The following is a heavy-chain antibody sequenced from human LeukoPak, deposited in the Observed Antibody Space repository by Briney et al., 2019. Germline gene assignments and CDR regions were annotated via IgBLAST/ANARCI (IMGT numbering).Heavy chain of an antibody. CDR3: ARDRQYYDFWSGYPDY. CDR2: INAGNGNT. Sequence: ASVKVSCKASGYTFTSYAMHWVRQAPGQRLEWMGWINAGNGNTKYSQKFQGRVTITRDTSASTAYMELSSLRSEDTAVYYCARDRQYYDFWSGYPDYWGQGTLVTVSS. D-gene: IGHD3-3*01. V-gene: IGHV1-3*01. CDR1: GYTFTSYA. J-gene: IGHJ4*02.